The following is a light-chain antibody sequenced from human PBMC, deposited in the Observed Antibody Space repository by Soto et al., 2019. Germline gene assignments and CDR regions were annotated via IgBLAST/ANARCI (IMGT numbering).Light chain of an antibody. CDR1: QGISNH. J-gene: IGKJ1*01. CDR2: AAS. V-gene: IGKV1-27*01. Sequence: DMQMTQSPPSLSAAVGDTVAITCRASQGISNHLAWYQQKPGKAPKLLIYAASTLQSGVPSRFSGSGSGTDFTLTISSLQPEDVATYYCQKYDRAPWPFGRGTKVEI. CDR3: QKYDRAPWP.